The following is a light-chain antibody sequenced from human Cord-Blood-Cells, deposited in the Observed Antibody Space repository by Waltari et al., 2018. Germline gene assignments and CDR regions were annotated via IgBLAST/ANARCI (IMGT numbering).Light chain of an antibody. Sequence: QSALTQPASVSGSPGPSITLSCTGTSSDVGGYNYVSWYQQHPGKAPKLIIYHFSNRPSGVSNRFSGSKSGNTASLTISGLQAEDEADYYGSSYTSSSTLVVFGGGTKLTVL. V-gene: IGLV2-14*01. CDR1: SSDVGGYNY. CDR3: SSYTSSSTLVV. CDR2: HFS. J-gene: IGLJ2*01.